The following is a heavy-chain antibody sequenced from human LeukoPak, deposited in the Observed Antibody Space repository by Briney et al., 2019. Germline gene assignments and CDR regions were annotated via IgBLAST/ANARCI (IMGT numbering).Heavy chain of an antibody. V-gene: IGHV3-21*01. CDR3: ARVRYDSSGYYSIFDY. Sequence: GGSLRLSCAASGFTFSSYTMNWVRQAPGKGLEWVSSITRSSHFIYYADSMKGRFTISRDNAKNSLYLQMNSLRAEDTAVYYCARVRYDSSGYYSIFDYWGQGTLVTVSS. CDR2: ITRSSHFI. CDR1: GFTFSSYT. J-gene: IGHJ4*02. D-gene: IGHD3-22*01.